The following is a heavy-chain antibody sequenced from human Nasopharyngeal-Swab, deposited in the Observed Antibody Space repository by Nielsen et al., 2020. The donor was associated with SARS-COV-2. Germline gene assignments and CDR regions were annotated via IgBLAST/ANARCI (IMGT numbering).Heavy chain of an antibody. CDR3: ARGGYYYDSSGYSLFYFDY. CDR1: GYSFTSFA. Sequence: ASVKVSCKASGYSFTSFAMNWVRQAPGQGLEWMGWINTNTGNPAYAQDFTGRFVFSLDTSVNTAYLQISSLKAEDTAVYYCARGGYYYDSSGYSLFYFDYWAREAWSPSPQ. CDR2: INTNTGNP. D-gene: IGHD3-22*01. J-gene: IGHJ4*02. V-gene: IGHV7-4-1*02.